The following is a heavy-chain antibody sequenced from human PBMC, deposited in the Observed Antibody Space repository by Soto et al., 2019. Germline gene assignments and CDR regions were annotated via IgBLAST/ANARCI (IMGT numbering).Heavy chain of an antibody. D-gene: IGHD4-17*01. V-gene: IGHV1-8*01. J-gene: IGHJ5*02. CDR1: GYTFTKFD. CDR2: MNPNSGNT. CDR3: ARGDYGDQSHWFDP. Sequence: QVQLVQSGAEVKKPGASVRVSCKASGYTFTKFDINWVRQATGQGLEWMGWMNPNSGNTGYAQKFQGRVTMTRNTSITTAYMELSPQRAEDTAVYYCARGDYGDQSHWFDPWGQGTLITVSS.